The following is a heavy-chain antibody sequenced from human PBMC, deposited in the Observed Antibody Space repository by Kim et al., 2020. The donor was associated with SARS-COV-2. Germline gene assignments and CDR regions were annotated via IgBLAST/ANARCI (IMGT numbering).Heavy chain of an antibody. CDR3: AGAPRITSFGVVGSFDY. J-gene: IGHJ4*02. Sequence: SETLSLTCTVSGGSISSYYWCWIRQPPGKGLEWIGYSYYSGSANYNPSLKRRVTISVDTSKNQFSLKLSSVTVADTAVYYCAGAPRITSFGVVGSFDYWGQGTLVTVSS. CDR1: GGSISSYY. V-gene: IGHV4-59*13. D-gene: IGHD3-3*01. CDR2: SYYSGSA.